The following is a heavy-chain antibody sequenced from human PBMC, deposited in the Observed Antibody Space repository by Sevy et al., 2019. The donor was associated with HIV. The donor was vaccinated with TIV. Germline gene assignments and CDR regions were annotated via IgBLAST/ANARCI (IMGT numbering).Heavy chain of an antibody. J-gene: IGHJ3*02. CDR2: IIAGNGNK. V-gene: IGHV1-3*01. CDR1: GYTFSSYE. CDR3: ARVFSGYDFAFDI. Sequence: ASVKVSCKASGYTFSSYEIHWVRQAPGQTLEWMGWIIAGNGNKKYSQKFQGRVTITRDTSASTAYMELSSLRAEDTAVYYCARVFSGYDFAFDIWGQGTMVTVSS. D-gene: IGHD5-12*01.